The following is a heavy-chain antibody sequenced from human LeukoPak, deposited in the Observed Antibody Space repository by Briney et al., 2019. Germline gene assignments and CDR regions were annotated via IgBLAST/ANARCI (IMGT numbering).Heavy chain of an antibody. CDR2: INHSGST. J-gene: IGHJ5*02. V-gene: IGHV4-34*01. CDR1: GGSFSGYY. CDR3: AKGGDYGSINWFDP. D-gene: IGHD4-17*01. Sequence: SETLSLTCAVYGGSFSGYYWSWIRQPPGKGLEWIGEINHSGSTNYNPSLKSRVTISVDTSKNQFSLKLSSVTAADTAVYYCAKGGDYGSINWFDPWGQGTLVTVSS.